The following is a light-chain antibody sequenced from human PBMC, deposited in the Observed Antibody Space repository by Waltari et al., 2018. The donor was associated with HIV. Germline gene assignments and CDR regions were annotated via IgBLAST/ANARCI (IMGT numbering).Light chain of an antibody. CDR3: SSYTSSSTWV. CDR2: EVS. V-gene: IGLV2-18*02. J-gene: IGLJ2*01. Sequence: QSALTQPPSVSGSPGQSVTISCTGTSSDVGSYNRVSWYQQPPGTAHKLMSDEVSTRPSGVPDRFSGSKPGNTASLTISGLQAEDDADYYCSSYTSSSTWVVGGGTKQTVL. CDR1: SSDVGSYNR.